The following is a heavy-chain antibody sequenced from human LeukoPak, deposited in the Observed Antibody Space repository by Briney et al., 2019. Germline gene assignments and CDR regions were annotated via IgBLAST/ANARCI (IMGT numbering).Heavy chain of an antibody. J-gene: IGHJ4*02. CDR1: GFTFSSYA. D-gene: IGHD4-23*01. CDR2: ISSNGGST. Sequence: PGGSLRLSCAASGFTFSSYAMHWVRQAPGKGLEYVSAISSNGGSTYYANSVKGRFTISRDNSKNTLYLQMGSLRAEDMAVYYCARWTTVAYDYWGQGTLVTVSS. V-gene: IGHV3-64*01. CDR3: ARWTTVAYDY.